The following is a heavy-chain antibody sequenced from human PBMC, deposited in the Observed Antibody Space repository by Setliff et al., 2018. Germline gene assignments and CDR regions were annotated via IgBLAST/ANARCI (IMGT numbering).Heavy chain of an antibody. CDR1: GYIFTSYG. CDR3: AREGVDSRSSTDYRYYMDV. CDR2: IIPIFGTT. V-gene: IGHV1-69*05. D-gene: IGHD6-6*01. Sequence: VKVSCKASGYIFTSYGISWVRQAPGQGLEWMGGIIPIFGTTDYAQKFQGRVTITTDESTSTAYMELSSLRSEDTAVYYCAREGVDSRSSTDYRYYMDVWGKGTTVTVSS. J-gene: IGHJ6*03.